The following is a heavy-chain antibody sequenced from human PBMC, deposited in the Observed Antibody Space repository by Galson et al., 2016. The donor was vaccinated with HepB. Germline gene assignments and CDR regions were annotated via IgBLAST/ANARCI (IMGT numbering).Heavy chain of an antibody. CDR1: GYTFTKYG. CDR3: AGRDYTRGYYSFDYMDV. CDR2: ISSFNGNT. V-gene: IGHV1-18*04. J-gene: IGHJ6*03. Sequence: SVKVSCKASGYTFTKYGISWVRQAPGQGLEWLGWISSFNGNTNYAHNFRGRVTMTSDASTNTAYMELRSLRSDDSAVYYCAGRDYTRGYYSFDYMDVWGGGTTVTVSS. D-gene: IGHD2-2*02.